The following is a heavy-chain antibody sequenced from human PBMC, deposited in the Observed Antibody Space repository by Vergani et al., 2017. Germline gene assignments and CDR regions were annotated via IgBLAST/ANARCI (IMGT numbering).Heavy chain of an antibody. CDR3: ARGASWYGSYYYYYMDV. CDR1: GGSISSGSYY. J-gene: IGHJ6*03. CDR2: IYTSGST. Sequence: QVQLQESGPGLVKPSQTLSLTCTVSGGSISSGSYYWSWIRQPAGKGLEWIGRIYTSGSTNYNPSLKSRVTISVDTYKNQFSLKLSSVTAADTAVYYCARGASWYGSYYYYYMDVWGKGP. V-gene: IGHV4-61*02. D-gene: IGHD6-13*01.